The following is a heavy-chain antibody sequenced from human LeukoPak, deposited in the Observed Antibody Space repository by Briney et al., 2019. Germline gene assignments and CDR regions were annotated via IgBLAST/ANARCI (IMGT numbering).Heavy chain of an antibody. D-gene: IGHD3-10*01. CDR1: GSIFRNYW. J-gene: IGHJ4*02. CDR3: AKATAYYFGSGREFDS. Sequence: GGSLRLSCAASGSIFRNYWMHWVRQAPGKGLVWVSHINSDASTTNYADSMKGRFTISRDNAKNSLYLQMHSLRAEDMAIYYCAKATAYYFGSGREFDSWGQGTLVTVSS. CDR2: INSDASTT. V-gene: IGHV3-74*01.